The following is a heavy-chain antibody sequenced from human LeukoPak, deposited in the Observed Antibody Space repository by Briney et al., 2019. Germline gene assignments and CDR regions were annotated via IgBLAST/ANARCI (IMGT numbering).Heavy chain of an antibody. CDR3: ASPSSGQSFDI. CDR1: GSTASSNY. Sequence: GGFLRLSCAAAGSTASSNYMSWGRLAPGGRVGRGLIMYTGGNTYYADSVKRRFTISRDNSKNTLYLQMNSLRAEDTAVYYCASPSSGQSFDIWGQGTMVTVSS. D-gene: IGHD6-19*01. V-gene: IGHV3-53*01. J-gene: IGHJ3*02. CDR2: MYTGGNT.